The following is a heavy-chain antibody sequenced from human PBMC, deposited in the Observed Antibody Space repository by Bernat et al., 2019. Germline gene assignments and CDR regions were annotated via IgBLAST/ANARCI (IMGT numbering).Heavy chain of an antibody. CDR2: ISSSSSYI. D-gene: IGHD3-22*01. J-gene: IGHJ3*02. CDR3: ASWYYYDSSGYDAFDI. Sequence: EVQLVESGGGLVKPGGSLRLSCAASGFTFSSHSMNWVRQAPGKGLEWVSSISSSSSYIYYADSVKGRFTISRDNAKNSLYLQMNSLRAEDTAVYYCASWYYYDSSGYDAFDIWGQGTMVTVSS. CDR1: GFTFSSHS. V-gene: IGHV3-21*01.